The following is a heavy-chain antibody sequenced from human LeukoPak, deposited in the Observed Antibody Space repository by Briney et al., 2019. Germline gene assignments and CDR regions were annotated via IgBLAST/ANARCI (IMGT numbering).Heavy chain of an antibody. D-gene: IGHD1-26*01. CDR3: ARGGGWELLPFDY. J-gene: IGHJ4*02. Sequence: GGSLRLSCAASGFTFSSYSMIWVRQAPGKGLEWVSSISSSSSYIYYADSVKGRFTISRDNSKNTLYLQMNSLRAEDTAVYYCARGGGWELLPFDYWGQGTLVTVSS. CDR2: ISSSSSYI. V-gene: IGHV3-21*01. CDR1: GFTFSSYS.